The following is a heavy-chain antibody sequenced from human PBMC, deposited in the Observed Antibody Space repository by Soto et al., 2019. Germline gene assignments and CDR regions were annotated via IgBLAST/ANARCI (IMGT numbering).Heavy chain of an antibody. Sequence: SETLSLTCTVSGGSISSSSYYWGWIRQPPGKGLEWIGSIYYSGSTYYNPSLKSRVTISVDTSKNQFSLKLSSVTAADTAVYYCARESPCGGDCYFFDYWGQGTLVTGSS. J-gene: IGHJ4*02. CDR2: IYYSGST. V-gene: IGHV4-39*02. D-gene: IGHD2-21*01. CDR3: ARESPCGGDCYFFDY. CDR1: GGSISSSSYY.